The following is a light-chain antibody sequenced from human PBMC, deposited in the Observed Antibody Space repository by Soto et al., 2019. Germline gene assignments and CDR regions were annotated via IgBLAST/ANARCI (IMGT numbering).Light chain of an antibody. CDR2: DVS. CDR1: QSVDSY. Sequence: EIVLTQSPATLSLSPGERATLSCRASQSVDSYLAWYQQRPGRAPRLLIYDVSNRATGIPARFSGSGSGTDFTLTISILEPEDFAVYYCQQRSNWPPFTFGPGTKVDIK. CDR3: QQRSNWPPFT. J-gene: IGKJ3*01. V-gene: IGKV3-11*01.